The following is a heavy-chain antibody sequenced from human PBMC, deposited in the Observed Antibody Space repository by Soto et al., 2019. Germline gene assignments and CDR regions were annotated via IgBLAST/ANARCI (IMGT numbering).Heavy chain of an antibody. V-gene: IGHV4-4*02. Sequence: QVQLQESGPGLVKPSGTLSLTCAVSGGSISSSNWWSWVRQPPGKGLEWIGEIYHSGSTNYNPSLKSRVTISGDKAKNQFPLKRSSGAAAGTAVDDGARERAIAGAGYFDYWGQGTLVTVSS. CDR3: ARERAIAGAGYFDY. CDR1: GGSISSSNW. J-gene: IGHJ4*02. CDR2: IYHSGST. D-gene: IGHD6-13*01.